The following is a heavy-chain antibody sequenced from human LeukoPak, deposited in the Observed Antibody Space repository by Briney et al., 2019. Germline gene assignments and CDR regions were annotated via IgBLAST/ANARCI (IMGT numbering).Heavy chain of an antibody. J-gene: IGHJ1*01. V-gene: IGHV3-53*01. CDR1: GFTVTTKS. CDR2: FYSPGST. CDR3: ASARESCIGSTCYEYFHH. D-gene: IGHD2-2*01. Sequence: GGSLRLSCAASGFTVTTKSMAWVRQAPGRGLEWVSVFYSPGSTYYADSVHGRFTISRDNSLNTLFLQMNSLRVEDMAVYYCASARESCIGSTCYEYFHHWGQGTPLTVSS.